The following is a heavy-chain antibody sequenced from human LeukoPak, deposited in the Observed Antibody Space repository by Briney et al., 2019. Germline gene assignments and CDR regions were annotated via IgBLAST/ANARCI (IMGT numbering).Heavy chain of an antibody. CDR1: GFSFSTYE. V-gene: IGHV3-48*03. D-gene: IGHD6-19*01. J-gene: IGHJ4*02. CDR2: IDATSGTI. CDR3: ARDATVGVPGTLYFDH. Sequence: PGGSLRLTCAASGFSFSTYEMNWVRQVPGKGLEWVSYIDATSGTIHYGDSVKGRFTISRDNAKNSLYLQMNSLRVEDTAVYYCARDATVGVPGTLYFDHWGQGILVTVSS.